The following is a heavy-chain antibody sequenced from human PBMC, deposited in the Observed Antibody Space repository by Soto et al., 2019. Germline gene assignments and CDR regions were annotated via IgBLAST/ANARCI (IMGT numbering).Heavy chain of an antibody. Sequence: HGESLKISCAGSGYSFATFWIGWVRQMPGKGLEWMGIIFPADSDTRYIPSFQGQVTISVDKSISTAYLRWSSLKASDTAMYYCATPYGGFDYWGQGTLVTVSS. CDR2: IFPADSDT. D-gene: IGHD4-17*01. CDR1: GYSFATFW. J-gene: IGHJ4*02. CDR3: ATPYGGFDY. V-gene: IGHV5-51*01.